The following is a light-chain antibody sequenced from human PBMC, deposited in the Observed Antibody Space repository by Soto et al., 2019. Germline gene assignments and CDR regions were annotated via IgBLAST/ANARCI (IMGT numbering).Light chain of an antibody. Sequence: EIVMTQFPATLSGSPGERVTLSCRASQSVGKKLAWYQQKPGQAPRLLIYAASTRASDFPARFSGSGSGTDFTLTISSLQSEDFAVYYCQQYYDWPPYTFGQGTKL. J-gene: IGKJ2*01. V-gene: IGKV3-15*01. CDR3: QQYYDWPPYT. CDR2: AAS. CDR1: QSVGKK.